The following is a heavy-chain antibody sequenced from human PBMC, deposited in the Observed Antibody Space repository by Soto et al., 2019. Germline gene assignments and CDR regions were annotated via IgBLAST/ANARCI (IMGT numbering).Heavy chain of an antibody. CDR2: IWYDGSEK. V-gene: IGHV3-33*01. J-gene: IGHJ4*02. CDR3: VRWGPEKSLAY. Sequence: QVQVVESGGGVVLPGRSLRLSCEASGFTFRSHGIHWVRQAPGKGLEWVAVIWYDGSEKYYGDSVKGRFTISRDNSRNTALLQINSLRVEDTARYYCVRWGPEKSLAYWGRGTLVTVSS. D-gene: IGHD3-16*01. CDR1: GFTFRSHG.